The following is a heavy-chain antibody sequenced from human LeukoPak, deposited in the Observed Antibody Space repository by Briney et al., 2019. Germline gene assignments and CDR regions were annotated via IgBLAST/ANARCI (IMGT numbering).Heavy chain of an antibody. CDR1: GFTFSSYG. D-gene: IGHD1-1*01. J-gene: IGHJ4*02. CDR2: ISYDGSDK. V-gene: IGHV3-30*03. Sequence: GRSLRLSCAASGFTFSSYGMHWVHQAPGKGLEWVAVISYDGSDKNYADSVKGRFTIFRDNSKSTLYLQMNSLRAEDTAVYYCTRARGYNWNDPSDYWGQGTLVTVSS. CDR3: TRARGYNWNDPSDY.